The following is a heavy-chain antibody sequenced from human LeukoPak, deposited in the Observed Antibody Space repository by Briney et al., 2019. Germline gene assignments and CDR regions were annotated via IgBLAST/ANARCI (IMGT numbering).Heavy chain of an antibody. V-gene: IGHV1-69*01. J-gene: IGHJ4*02. CDR1: GRTFSSSA. Sequence: SVKVSCKASGRTFSSSAISWVRQAPGQRLEWMGGIIPIFGTANYAQRFQGRVTITADESTSTAYMELSSLRSEDTAVYYCARIGLTMVMGVRDWGQGTLVTVSS. CDR3: ARIGLTMVMGVRD. D-gene: IGHD3-10*01. CDR2: IIPIFGTA.